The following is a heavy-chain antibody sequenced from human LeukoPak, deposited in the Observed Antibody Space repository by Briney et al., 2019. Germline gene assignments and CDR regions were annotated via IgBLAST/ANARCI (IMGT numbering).Heavy chain of an antibody. CDR2: FYYSGTT. Sequence: PSETLSLTCTVSGDPITNYYWSWSRQPAGKGLEWIGYFYYSGTTNYNPSLQSRVTMSLDTAKKQFFLKLRFVTSADTAVYYCARAPKDSSGYYAFDYWGQGTLVTVSS. D-gene: IGHD3-22*01. J-gene: IGHJ4*02. V-gene: IGHV4-59*01. CDR1: GDPITNYY. CDR3: ARAPKDSSGYYAFDY.